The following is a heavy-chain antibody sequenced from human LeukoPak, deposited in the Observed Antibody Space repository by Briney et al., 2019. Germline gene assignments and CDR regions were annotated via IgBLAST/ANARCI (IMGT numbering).Heavy chain of an antibody. J-gene: IGHJ6*03. D-gene: IGHD3-10*01. CDR3: ARVKRVRGVIYYYYYYMDV. CDR2: IGVYNGNT. CDR1: GYTFNNHG. Sequence: ASVKVSCKASGYTFNNHGITWVRQAPGQGLEWMGWIGVYNGNTNYAQKLQGRVTMTTDTSTSTAYMELRSLRSEDTAVYYCARVKRVRGVIYYYYYYMDVWGKGTTVTISS. V-gene: IGHV1-18*01.